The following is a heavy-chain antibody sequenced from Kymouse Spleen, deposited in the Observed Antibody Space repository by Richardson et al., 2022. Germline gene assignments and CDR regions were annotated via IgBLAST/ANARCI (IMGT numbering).Heavy chain of an antibody. CDR2: IIPIFGTA. V-gene: IGHV1-69*05. J-gene: IGHJ6*02. CDR1: GGTFSSYA. D-gene: IGHD3-3*01. CDR3: ARDLSGYDFWSGYYYGMDV. Sequence: QVQLVQSGAEVKKPGSSVKVSCKASGGTFSSYAISWVRQAPGQGLEWMGGIIPIFGTANYAQKFQGRVTITTDESTSTAYMELSSLRSEDTAVYYCARDLSGYDFWSGYYYGMDVWGQGTTVTVSS.